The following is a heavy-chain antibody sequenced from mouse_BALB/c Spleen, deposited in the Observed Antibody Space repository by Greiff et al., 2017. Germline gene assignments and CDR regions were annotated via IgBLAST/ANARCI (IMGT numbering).Heavy chain of an antibody. CDR3: ARRDWEDY. CDR2: INPSSGYT. V-gene: IGHV1-4*01. CDR1: GYTFTSYT. J-gene: IGHJ2*01. Sequence: VKLMESGAELARPGPSVKMSCKASGYTFTSYTMHWVKQRPGQGLEWIGYINPSSGYTNYNQKFKDKATLTADKSSSTAYMQLSSLTSEDSAVYYCARRDWEDYWGQGTTLTVSS. D-gene: IGHD4-1*01.